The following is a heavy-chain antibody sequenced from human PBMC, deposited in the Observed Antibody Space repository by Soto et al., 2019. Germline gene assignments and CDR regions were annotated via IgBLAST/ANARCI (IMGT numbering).Heavy chain of an antibody. J-gene: IGHJ4*02. CDR1: GFTFSSYG. CDR3: ARDGRVVRGVKGMDY. V-gene: IGHV3-33*01. D-gene: IGHD3-10*01. Sequence: QVQLVESGGGVVQPGRSLRLSCAASGFTFSSYGMHWVRQAPGKGLAWVAVIWYDGSNKYYADSVKGRFTISRDNSKNTLYLQMNSLRAEDTAVYYCARDGRVVRGVKGMDYWGQGTLVTVSS. CDR2: IWYDGSNK.